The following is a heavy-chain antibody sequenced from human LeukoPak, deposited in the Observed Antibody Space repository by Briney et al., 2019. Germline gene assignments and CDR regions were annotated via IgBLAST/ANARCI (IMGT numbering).Heavy chain of an antibody. CDR3: AKDQFEYYDSSGYPSYYYYGMDV. J-gene: IGHJ6*02. Sequence: PGGSLRLSCAASGFTFSSYAMSWVRQAPGKGLESVSAISGSGGSTYYADSVKGRFTISRDNSKNTLYLQMNSLRAEDTAVYYCAKDQFEYYDSSGYPSYYYYGMDVWGQGTTVTVSS. CDR2: ISGSGGST. D-gene: IGHD3-22*01. CDR1: GFTFSSYA. V-gene: IGHV3-23*01.